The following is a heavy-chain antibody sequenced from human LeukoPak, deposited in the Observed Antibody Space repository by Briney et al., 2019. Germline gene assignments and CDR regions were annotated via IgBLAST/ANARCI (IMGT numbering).Heavy chain of an antibody. J-gene: IGHJ4*02. CDR3: TTGGYSSDY. Sequence: PGGSLRLSCAASGFTFSDYYMSWIRQAPGKGLEWVGRIKSKTDGGTTDYAAPVKGRFIISRDDSKNTLYLQMNSLKIEDTAVYYCTTGGYSSDYWGQGTLVTVSS. V-gene: IGHV3-15*01. CDR2: IKSKTDGGTT. CDR1: GFTFSDYY. D-gene: IGHD6-13*01.